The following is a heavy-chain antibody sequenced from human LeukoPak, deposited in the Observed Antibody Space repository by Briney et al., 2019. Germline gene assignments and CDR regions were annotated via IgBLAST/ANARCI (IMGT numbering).Heavy chain of an antibody. V-gene: IGHV1-46*01. CDR3: ARVRDGYNDAYDI. Sequence: ASVKVSCKVSGYTLTELSMHWVRQAPGKGLEWMGIIKPSGGNTNYAQKFQGRVTMTRDTSTSTVYMELSSLKSEDTAVYYCARVRDGYNDAYDIWGQGTMVTVSS. CDR2: IKPSGGNT. J-gene: IGHJ3*02. D-gene: IGHD5-24*01. CDR1: GYTLTELS.